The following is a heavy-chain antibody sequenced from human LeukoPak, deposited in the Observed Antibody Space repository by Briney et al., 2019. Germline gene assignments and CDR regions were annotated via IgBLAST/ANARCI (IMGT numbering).Heavy chain of an antibody. D-gene: IGHD3-22*01. CDR1: GGSFSGYY. V-gene: IGHV4-34*01. CDR2: INHGGST. Sequence: SETLSLTCAVYGGSFSGYYWSWIRQPPGKWLEWIGDINHGGSTNYNPSLKSRVTISVDTSKNQFSLSLSSVTAADTAVYFCARHNYDANSYHGVDVWGQGTTVTVSS. CDR3: ARHNYDANSYHGVDV. J-gene: IGHJ6*02.